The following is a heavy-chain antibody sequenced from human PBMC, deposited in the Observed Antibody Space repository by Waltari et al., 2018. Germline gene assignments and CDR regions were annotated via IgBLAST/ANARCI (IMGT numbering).Heavy chain of an antibody. J-gene: IGHJ6*02. D-gene: IGHD4-17*01. V-gene: IGHV4-39*07. CDR1: GGSITRSSYY. CDR3: ARVDYGEYGMDV. Sequence: QLQLQESGPGLVKPSETLSLTCTVSGGSITRSSYYWGWIRQPPGKGLEWIGSIYYSGSTYYNPSLKSRVTISVDTSKNQFSLKLSSVTAADTAVYYCARVDYGEYGMDVWGQGTTVTVSS. CDR2: IYYSGST.